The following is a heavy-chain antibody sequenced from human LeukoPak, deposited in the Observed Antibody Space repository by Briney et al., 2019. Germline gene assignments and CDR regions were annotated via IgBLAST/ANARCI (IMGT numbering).Heavy chain of an antibody. CDR1: GGSIRSGSHY. CDR2: IYYSGST. Sequence: SETLPHTCTVSGGSIRSGSHYWAWIRQPPGKGLEWIGSIYYSGSTYYNPSLENRVTISIDTSKNHFSLKLSSLSAADTSVYYCAKRDDSGGNLIDLWGQGTLDT. D-gene: IGHD3-22*01. J-gene: IGHJ4*02. CDR3: AKRDDSGGNLIDL. V-gene: IGHV4-39*02.